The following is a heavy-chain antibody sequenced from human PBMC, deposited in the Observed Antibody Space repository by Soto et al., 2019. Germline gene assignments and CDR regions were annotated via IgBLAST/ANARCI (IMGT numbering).Heavy chain of an antibody. J-gene: IGHJ6*02. CDR3: ARDHYVYDILTGYGYYYGMDV. Sequence: PSETLSLTCAVSGDSISSPTWWTWVRQPPGRGLEWIGEMYHSGSTNYKSSLKSRVTISVDTSKNQFSLKLGSVTAADTAVYYCARDHYVYDILTGYGYYYGMDVWGQGTTVTVSS. D-gene: IGHD3-9*01. CDR2: MYHSGST. CDR1: GDSISSPTW. V-gene: IGHV4-4*02.